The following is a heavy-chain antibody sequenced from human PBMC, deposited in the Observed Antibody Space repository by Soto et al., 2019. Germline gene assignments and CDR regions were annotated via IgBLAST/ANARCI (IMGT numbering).Heavy chain of an antibody. D-gene: IGHD5-12*01. J-gene: IGHJ6*03. CDR2: IYYSGST. Sequence: PSETLSLTCAVSGYSISSSNWWGWIRQPPGKGLEWIGYIYYSGSTYYNPSLKSRVTMSVDTSKNQFSLKLSSVTAVDTAVYYCARGYSGYDSKIDYSYDYMDVWGKGTTVTVSS. CDR3: ARGYSGYDSKIDYSYDYMDV. CDR1: GYSISSSNW. V-gene: IGHV4-28*01.